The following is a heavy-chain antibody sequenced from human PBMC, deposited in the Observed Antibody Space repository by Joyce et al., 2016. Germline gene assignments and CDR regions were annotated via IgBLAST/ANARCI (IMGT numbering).Heavy chain of an antibody. D-gene: IGHD2-2*01. CDR3: TGGYASVQ. CDR1: SYTFTTYG. J-gene: IGHJ4*02. CDR2: ISVHNGNT. V-gene: IGHV1-18*01. Sequence: QVHLVQSGAEVKKPGASVKVSCKAPSYTFTTYGISWVRQAPGQGLEWMGLISVHNGNTDYAHKFQDRVTMTTDTSTSTAYMELRSLRFDDTAVYYCTGGYASVQWGQGTLVIVSS.